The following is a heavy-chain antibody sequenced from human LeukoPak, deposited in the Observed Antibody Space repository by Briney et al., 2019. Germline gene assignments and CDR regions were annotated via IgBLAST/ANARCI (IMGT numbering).Heavy chain of an antibody. CDR1: GFIIGNYN. CDR2: ISGSSTTI. CDR3: ARAQYCGGDCYGSFDY. D-gene: IGHD2-21*02. Sequence: GGSLRLSCAASGFIIGNYNMNWVRQAPGKGLEWVSYISGSSTTIYYADSVKGRFTISRDNAKNSLYLQMNSLRDEDTAVYYCARAQYCGGDCYGSFDYWGQGTLVTVSS. V-gene: IGHV3-48*02. J-gene: IGHJ4*02.